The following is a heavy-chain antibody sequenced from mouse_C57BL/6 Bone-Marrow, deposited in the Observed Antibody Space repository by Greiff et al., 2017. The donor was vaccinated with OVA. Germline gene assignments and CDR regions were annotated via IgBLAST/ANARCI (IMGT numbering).Heavy chain of an antibody. D-gene: IGHD1-1*01. J-gene: IGHJ1*03. CDR2: LYPGGGYT. CDR3: ARDGSSYRGYWYFDV. V-gene: IGHV1-63*01. Sequence: QVQLQQSGAELVRPGTSVKMSCKASGYTFTNYWIGWAKQRPGHGLEWIGDLYPGGGYTTYNEKFKGKATLTADKSSSTAYMQFSSLTSEDSAIYDWARDGSSYRGYWYFDVWGTGTTVTVSS. CDR1: GYTFTNYW.